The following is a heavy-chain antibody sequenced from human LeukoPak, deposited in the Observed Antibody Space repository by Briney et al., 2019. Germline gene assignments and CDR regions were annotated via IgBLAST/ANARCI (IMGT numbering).Heavy chain of an antibody. CDR2: ITSSSAYT. J-gene: IGHJ4*02. Sequence: GGSLRLSCAASGFTFTDYYMSWIRQAPGKGLEWLSYITSSSAYTSYADSVKGRFTISRDNAKNSLYLQMNSLRAEDTAVYYCARAQYYFDSWGQGALVTVSS. CDR1: GFTFTDYY. V-gene: IGHV3-11*06. CDR3: ARAQYYFDS.